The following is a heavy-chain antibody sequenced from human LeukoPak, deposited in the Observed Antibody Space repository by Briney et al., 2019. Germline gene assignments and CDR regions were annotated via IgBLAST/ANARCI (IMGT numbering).Heavy chain of an antibody. CDR2: IYTSGST. CDR3: ARVAEYCSSTSCYEEYYYYYYMSV. J-gene: IGHJ6*03. D-gene: IGHD2-2*01. Sequence: SETLSLTCTVSGGSISSYYWSWIRQPAGKGLEWIGRIYTSGSTNYNPSLKSRVTMSVDTSKNQFSLKLSSVTAADTAVYYCARVAEYCSSTSCYEEYYYYYYMSVWGKGTTVTVSS. CDR1: GGSISSYY. V-gene: IGHV4-4*07.